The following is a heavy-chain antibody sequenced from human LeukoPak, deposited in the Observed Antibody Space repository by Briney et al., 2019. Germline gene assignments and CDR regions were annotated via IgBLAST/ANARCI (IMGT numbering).Heavy chain of an antibody. CDR1: GFTFSTYA. D-gene: IGHD4-17*01. V-gene: IGHV3-23*01. Sequence: GGSLRLSCVASGFTFSTYAMSWVRQAPGKGLEWVSIISGGGTSTYYVDSVKGRFTVSRDNSRNTLYLQMNSPRDEDTAVYYCAKGHSDYGTGFDLWGQGTLVTVSS. J-gene: IGHJ5*02. CDR2: ISGGGTST. CDR3: AKGHSDYGTGFDL.